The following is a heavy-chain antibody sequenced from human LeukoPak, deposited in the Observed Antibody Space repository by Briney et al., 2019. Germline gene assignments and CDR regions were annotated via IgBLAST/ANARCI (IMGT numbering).Heavy chain of an antibody. J-gene: IGHJ4*02. Sequence: SETLSLTCTVSSGSISTSNYYWGWVRQPPGKALEWIGNIFYSGSTYYSPSLKSRVTISVDTSKNQFSLKLSSVTAADTAVYYCARRTETFTDYWGQGTLVTVSS. CDR1: SGSISTSNYY. CDR3: ARRTETFTDY. V-gene: IGHV4-39*01. CDR2: IFYSGST. D-gene: IGHD2-2*01.